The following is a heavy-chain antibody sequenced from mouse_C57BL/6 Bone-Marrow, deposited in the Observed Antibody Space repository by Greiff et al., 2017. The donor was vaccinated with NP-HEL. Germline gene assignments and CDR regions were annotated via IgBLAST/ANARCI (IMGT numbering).Heavy chain of an antibody. Sequence: VPLLESGAELMPPGASVQLSCKATGYTFPGYCLEWVKQRPGHGLEWIGEILPGSGSTNYNEKFKGKAPFTADTSSNTAYRQPSSLTTEDAAIYYCARSTTVENGAMDDWGQGTAVTVSS. J-gene: IGHJ4*01. D-gene: IGHD1-1*01. CDR2: ILPGSGST. V-gene: IGHV1-9*01. CDR1: GYTFPGYC. CDR3: ARSTTVENGAMDD.